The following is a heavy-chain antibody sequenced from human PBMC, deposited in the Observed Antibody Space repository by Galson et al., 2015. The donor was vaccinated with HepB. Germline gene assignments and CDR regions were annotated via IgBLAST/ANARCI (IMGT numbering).Heavy chain of an antibody. CDR1: GYTFSHNP. CDR2: INAANGYA. Sequence: SVKVSCKASGYTFSHNPMHWVRQAPGQRFEWMGWINAANGYARYSQRFRGRVTLTSDTSAHTVYMELSSLRSEDTAVYYCARVRGDGYNWANDYWGQGTLVTVSS. J-gene: IGHJ4*02. V-gene: IGHV1-3*01. D-gene: IGHD5-24*01. CDR3: ARVRGDGYNWANDY.